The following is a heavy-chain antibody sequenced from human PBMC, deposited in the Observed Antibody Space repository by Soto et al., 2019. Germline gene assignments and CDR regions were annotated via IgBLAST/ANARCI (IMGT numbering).Heavy chain of an antibody. CDR2: IQDRGSPI. Sequence: HLGGSLRLSCEFSGLTFSREEMNWVRQAPGKGLEWVAYIQDRGSPIYYGESVKGRFTISRDNAKNTLYLQMSSLTAEDTAVYYCARGYHHGSHFGHWGQGVLVTVSS. J-gene: IGHJ4*02. CDR1: GLTFSREE. V-gene: IGHV3-48*03. CDR3: ARGYHHGSHFGH. D-gene: IGHD2-15*01.